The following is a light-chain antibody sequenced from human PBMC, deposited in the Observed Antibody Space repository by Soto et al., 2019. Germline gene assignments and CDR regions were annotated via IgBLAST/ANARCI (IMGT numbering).Light chain of an antibody. CDR1: SGDIGGYNY. J-gene: IGLJ2*01. V-gene: IGLV2-14*01. CDR2: EVS. Sequence: QSALTQPASVSGSPGQSITISCTGTSGDIGGYNYVSWYQQHPGKAPKLMIYEVSNRPSGVSNRFSGSKSGNTASLTISGLQAEDEADYYCGTNTGSSTLLFGGGTKLTVL. CDR3: GTNTGSSTLL.